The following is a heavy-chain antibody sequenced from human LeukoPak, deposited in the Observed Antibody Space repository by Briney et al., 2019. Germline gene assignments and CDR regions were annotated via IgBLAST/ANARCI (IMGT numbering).Heavy chain of an antibody. CDR3: ARALSSSLYAFRSTWFDP. CDR2: VSYEGRKK. V-gene: IGHV3-33*05. J-gene: IGHJ5*02. D-gene: IGHD6-13*01. CDR1: GVTFSRYV. Sequence: GGALRHSCAASGVTFSRYVMQGVRQTPGKGGGRGAVVSYEGRKKYYADSVKGGVTISREYTKNTLYLRIKSVRAEGTGDYYCARALSSSLYAFRSTWFDPWGQGTLVSVS.